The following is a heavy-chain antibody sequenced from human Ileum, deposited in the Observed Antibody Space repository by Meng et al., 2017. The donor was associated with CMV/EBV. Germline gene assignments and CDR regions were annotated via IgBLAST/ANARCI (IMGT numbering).Heavy chain of an antibody. J-gene: IGHJ5*02. CDR3: ARDGRHSSSFYYWFGP. CDR2: IKEDGSEV. Sequence: GESLKISCSASGFTFSNYYITWGRQGPGKGLEWGANIKEDGSEVRYVDSVKGRFTISRDNAQNSLYLHMNSLRVEDTAVYYCARDGRHSSSFYYWFGPWGQGTLVTVSS. D-gene: IGHD6-13*01. V-gene: IGHV3-7*01. CDR1: GFTFSNYY.